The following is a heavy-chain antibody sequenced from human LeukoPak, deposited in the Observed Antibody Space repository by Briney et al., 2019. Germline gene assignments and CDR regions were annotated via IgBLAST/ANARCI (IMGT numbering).Heavy chain of an antibody. CDR3: ARDAVQDLTGYDH. CDR2: ISSSGSTI. CDR1: GFTFSDYY. J-gene: IGHJ4*02. D-gene: IGHD3-9*01. Sequence: GGSLRLSCAASGFTFSDYYMSWIRQAPGKGLEWVSYISSSGSTIYYADSVKGRFTISRDNAKNSLYLQMNSLRAENTAVYYCARDAVQDLTGYDHWGQGTLVTVSS. V-gene: IGHV3-11*01.